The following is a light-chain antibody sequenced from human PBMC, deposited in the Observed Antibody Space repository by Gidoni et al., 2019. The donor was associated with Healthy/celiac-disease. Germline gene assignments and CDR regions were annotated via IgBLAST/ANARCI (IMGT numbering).Light chain of an antibody. CDR1: QRISNY. CDR2: AAS. Sequence: DIQMTQSPSSLSASVGDRVTITCRASQRISNYLNWYQQKPGKAPKLLIYAASSLQSGVPSRFSGSGSGTDFTLTISSLQPEDFATYYCQQSYSTPGTFXXXTRLEIK. J-gene: IGKJ5*01. CDR3: QQSYSTPGT. V-gene: IGKV1-39*01.